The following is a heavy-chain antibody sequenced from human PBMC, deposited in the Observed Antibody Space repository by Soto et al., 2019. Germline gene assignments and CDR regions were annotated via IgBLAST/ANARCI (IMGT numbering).Heavy chain of an antibody. D-gene: IGHD6-13*01. V-gene: IGHV4-39*01. J-gene: IGHJ5*02. CDR1: GGDISSGDYY. Sequence: SETLSLTCTVSGGDISSGDYYWAWIRQPPGKGLEWIASIYYVGSTFYNSSLESRGTISVDMSKTLFSLKLTSVTATDTAVSFCTGHPALRAAVEGFEPWGQGTLVTVSS. CDR3: TGHPALRAAVEGFEP. CDR2: IYYVGST.